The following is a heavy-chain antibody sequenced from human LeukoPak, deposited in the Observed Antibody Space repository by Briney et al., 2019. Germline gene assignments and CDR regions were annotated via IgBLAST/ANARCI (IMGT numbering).Heavy chain of an antibody. CDR2: IYYRGST. CDR3: ARRRYYDSTGYLD. J-gene: IGHJ1*01. D-gene: IGHD3-22*01. CDR1: GDSISSSSYY. V-gene: IGHV4-39*01. Sequence: PSETLSLTCTISGDSISSSSYYWGWIRQPPGKGLEWIGDIYYRGSTYYSPSLRSRVSISIDTSNNQFSLTLNSVTAADTALYFCARRRYYDSTGYLDWGQGTLVTVSS.